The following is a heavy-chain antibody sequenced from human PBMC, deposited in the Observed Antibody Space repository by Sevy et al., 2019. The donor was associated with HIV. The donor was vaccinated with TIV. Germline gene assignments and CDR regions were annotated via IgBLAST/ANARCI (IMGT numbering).Heavy chain of an antibody. V-gene: IGHV3-53*01. J-gene: IGHJ3*02. CDR3: ARDSAKRLHAFDI. D-gene: IGHD4-4*01. CDR2: IYSGGST. CDR1: VFTVSSNY. Sequence: GGSLRLSCAASVFTVSSNYMSWVRQAPGKGLEWVSVIYSGGSTYYADSVKGRFTISSDNSKNTLYLQMNSLRAEETAVYYCARDSAKRLHAFDIWGQGTMVTVSS.